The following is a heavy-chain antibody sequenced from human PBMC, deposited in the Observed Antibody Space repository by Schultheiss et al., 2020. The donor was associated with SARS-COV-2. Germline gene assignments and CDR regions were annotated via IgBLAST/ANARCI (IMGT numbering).Heavy chain of an antibody. V-gene: IGHV3-23*01. Sequence: GGSLRLSCAASGFTFDDYAMSWVRQAPGKGLEWVSAISGSGGSTYYADSVKGRFTISRDNSKNTLYLQMNSLRAEDTAVYYCANADFWSGYYTHDDYWGQGTLVTVSS. CDR2: ISGSGGST. CDR3: ANADFWSGYYTHDDY. J-gene: IGHJ4*02. D-gene: IGHD3-3*01. CDR1: GFTFDDYA.